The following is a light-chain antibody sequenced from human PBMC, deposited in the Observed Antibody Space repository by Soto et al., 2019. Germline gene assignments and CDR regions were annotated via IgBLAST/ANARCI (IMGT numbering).Light chain of an antibody. V-gene: IGLV4-69*01. CDR1: SGHSNYA. Sequence: QLVLTQSPSASASLGASVKLTCTLSSGHSNYAIAWHQQQPEKDPRYLMKLNRDGSHSKGDGIPNRFSGSSSGAERYLTISSLQSEDEADYYCQTWGTGIVIFGGGTKLTVL. J-gene: IGLJ2*01. CDR3: QTWGTGIVI. CDR2: LNRDGSH.